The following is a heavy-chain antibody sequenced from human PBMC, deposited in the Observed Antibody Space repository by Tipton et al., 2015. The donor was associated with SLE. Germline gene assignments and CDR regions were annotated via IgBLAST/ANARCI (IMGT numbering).Heavy chain of an antibody. J-gene: IGHJ4*02. D-gene: IGHD3-10*01. CDR3: ARLSLGEEYFFDY. CDR1: GGSFSRYY. V-gene: IGHV4-59*01. CDR2: IYHSGST. Sequence: TLSLTCAVYGGSFSRYYWSWIRQPPGKGLEWIGYIYHSGSTNYNPSPKSRVTMSVDTSKNQFSLKLSSVTAADTAVYYCARLSLGEEYFFDYWGQGTLVSVSS.